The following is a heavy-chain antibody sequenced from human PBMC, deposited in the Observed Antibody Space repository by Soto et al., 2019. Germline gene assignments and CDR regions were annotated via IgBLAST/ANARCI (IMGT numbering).Heavy chain of an antibody. Sequence: SETLSLTCTVSGASISSGDYYWSWIRQPPGKGLEWIGYIYHSGRTYYNPSLKSRVTISVDTSRNQFSLTLSSVAAADTAVYFCARAPVGLDTISYFDYWGQGKLVTVSS. D-gene: IGHD3-3*01. CDR2: IYHSGRT. CDR1: GASISSGDYY. J-gene: IGHJ4*02. CDR3: ARAPVGLDTISYFDY. V-gene: IGHV4-30-4*01.